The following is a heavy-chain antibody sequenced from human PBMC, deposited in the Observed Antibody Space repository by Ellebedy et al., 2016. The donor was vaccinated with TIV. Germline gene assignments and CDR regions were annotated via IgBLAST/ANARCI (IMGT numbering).Heavy chain of an antibody. CDR1: GGTFSSYA. V-gene: IGHV1-69*13. CDR2: IIPIFGTT. J-gene: IGHJ6*02. Sequence: SVKVSCXASGGTFSSYAISWVRQAPGQGLEWMGGIIPIFGTTNYAQSFQGRVTITADESTSTAYMELSSLRSEDTAVYYCARPLLVDYYYDSSGSYYYGMDVWGQGTTVTVSS. CDR3: ARPLLVDYYYDSSGSYYYGMDV. D-gene: IGHD3-22*01.